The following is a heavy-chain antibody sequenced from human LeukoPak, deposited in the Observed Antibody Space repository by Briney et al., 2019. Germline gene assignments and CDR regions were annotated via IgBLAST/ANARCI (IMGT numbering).Heavy chain of an antibody. D-gene: IGHD3-3*01. CDR2: INPSGGST. Sequence: ASVKVSCTASGYTFTSYYMHWVRQAPGQGLEWMGIINPSGGSTSYAQKFQGRVTITRDTSTSTVYMELSSLRSEDTAVYYCARETLRDFWSGYYTDYYYYMDVWGKGTTVTVSS. CDR1: GYTFTSYY. V-gene: IGHV1-46*03. J-gene: IGHJ6*03. CDR3: ARETLRDFWSGYYTDYYYYMDV.